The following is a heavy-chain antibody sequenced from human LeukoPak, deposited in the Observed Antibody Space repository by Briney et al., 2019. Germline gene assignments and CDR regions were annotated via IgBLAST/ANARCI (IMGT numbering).Heavy chain of an antibody. CDR3: ARGRITGYFDY. J-gene: IGHJ4*02. CDR2: IYSGGST. V-gene: IGHV3-53*01. CDR1: GFIVSTSY. Sequence: GGSLRLSCAASGFIVSTSYMTWVRQAPGKGLEWVSFIYSGGSTYYADSVKGRFTISRDSSKNTLCLQMHSLRVEDTAVYYCARGRITGYFDYWGQGTLVTVSS. D-gene: IGHD3-16*01.